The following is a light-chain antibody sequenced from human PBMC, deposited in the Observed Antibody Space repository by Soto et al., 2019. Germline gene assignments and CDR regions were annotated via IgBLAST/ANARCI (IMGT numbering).Light chain of an antibody. CDR2: AAS. J-gene: IGKJ4*01. CDR1: QDISNS. V-gene: IGKV1-27*01. CDR3: QKYNSAPLT. Sequence: DIQMTQSPSSLSASVGDRVTITCRASQDISNSLAWYQQKPGKVPKVLIYAASILQSGVPARFSGSGSGTDFTLTISSLQPEDVATYYCQKYNSAPLTFGGGTKVVI.